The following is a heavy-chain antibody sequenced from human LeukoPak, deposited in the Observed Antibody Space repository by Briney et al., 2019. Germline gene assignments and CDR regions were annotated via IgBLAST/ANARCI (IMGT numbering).Heavy chain of an antibody. Sequence: GGSLRLSCAASGFTFSIHGMNWVRQAPGKGLEWVSGIGPSGVITYYADSVKGRFTISRDNSKNTLYLQMNSLRAEDTAMYYCARAGAVAATVFAYWGQGTLVTVSS. V-gene: IGHV3-23*01. CDR1: GFTFSIHG. D-gene: IGHD6-19*01. J-gene: IGHJ4*02. CDR3: ARAGAVAATVFAY. CDR2: IGPSGVIT.